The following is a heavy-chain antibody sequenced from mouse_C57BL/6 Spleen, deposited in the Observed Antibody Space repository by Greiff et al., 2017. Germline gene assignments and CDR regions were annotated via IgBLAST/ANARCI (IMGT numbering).Heavy chain of an antibody. CDR3: AREGLHYYGSSYDY. Sequence: QVQLQQSGAELVKPGASVKISCKASGYAFSSYWMNWVKQRPGKGLEWIGQIYPGDGDTNYNGKFKGKATLTADKSSSTAYMQLSSLTSEDSAVYFGAREGLHYYGSSYDYWGQGTTLTVSS. V-gene: IGHV1-80*01. CDR2: IYPGDGDT. CDR1: GYAFSSYW. D-gene: IGHD1-1*01. J-gene: IGHJ2*01.